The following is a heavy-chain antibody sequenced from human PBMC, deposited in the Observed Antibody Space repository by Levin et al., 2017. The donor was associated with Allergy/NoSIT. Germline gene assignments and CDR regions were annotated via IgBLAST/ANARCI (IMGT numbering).Heavy chain of an antibody. Sequence: PKASVKVSCKGSGYSFTSYWIGWVRQMPGKGLEWMGIIYPGDSDTRYSPSFQGQVTISADKSISTAYLQWSSLKASDTAMYYCAMAVGYYYDSSGYYPFDYWGQETLVTVSS. V-gene: IGHV5-51*01. J-gene: IGHJ4*02. CDR3: AMAVGYYYDSSGYYPFDY. CDR2: IYPGDSDT. CDR1: GYSFTSYW. D-gene: IGHD3-22*01.